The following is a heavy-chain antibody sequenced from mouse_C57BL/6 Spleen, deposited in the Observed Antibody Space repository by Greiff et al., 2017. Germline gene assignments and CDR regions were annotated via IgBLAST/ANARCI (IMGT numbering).Heavy chain of an antibody. CDR3: ARSPFLYAMDY. V-gene: IGHV1-80*01. CDR1: GYAFSSYW. Sequence: VQLQQSGAELVKPGASVKISCKASGYAFSSYWMNWVKQRPGKGLEWIGQIYPGDGDTNYNGKFKGKATLTADKSSSTAYMQLSSLTSEDSAVYFCARSPFLYAMDYWGQGTSVTVSS. J-gene: IGHJ4*01. CDR2: IYPGDGDT.